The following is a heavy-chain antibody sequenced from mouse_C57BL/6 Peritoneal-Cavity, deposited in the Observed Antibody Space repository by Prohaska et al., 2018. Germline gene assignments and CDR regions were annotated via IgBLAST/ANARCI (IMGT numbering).Heavy chain of an antibody. CDR2: ISDGVSYT. Sequence: EVQLVASGGGLVKPGGSLKLSCAASGFTFSSYAISWVSQSTEKRLEWVSTISDGVSYTYYPDNVKGRFTISRDNAKNNLYLQMSHLKSEDTAMYYCARETTVVAWYFDVWGTGTTVTVSS. CDR3: ARETTVVAWYFDV. J-gene: IGHJ1*03. D-gene: IGHD1-1*01. V-gene: IGHV5-4*01. CDR1: GFTFSSYA.